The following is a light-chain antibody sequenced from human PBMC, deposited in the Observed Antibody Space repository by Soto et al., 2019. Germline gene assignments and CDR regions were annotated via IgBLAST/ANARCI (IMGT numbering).Light chain of an antibody. CDR3: QQYTNWPLI. V-gene: IGKV3-15*01. CDR2: GAS. J-gene: IGKJ5*01. CDR1: QSVSSD. Sequence: EIVMTQSPASRSASPGERATLSCRASQSVSSDLAWYQQKPGQSPRLLIYGASTRATGIPARFSGSGSGTEFTLTINSLQSADFAVYYCQQYTNWPLIFGQGTRLEIK.